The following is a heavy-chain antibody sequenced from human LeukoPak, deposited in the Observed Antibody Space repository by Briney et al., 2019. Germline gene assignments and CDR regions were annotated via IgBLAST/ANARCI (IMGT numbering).Heavy chain of an antibody. Sequence: SETLSLTCTVSGGSINSYVWSWIRQPAGKGLEWIGRIHASGSTNSNPSLKSRVTLSVDTFKNQFFLKMTSVTAADTAVYYCARGPSGYHNTGGQGTLVTVSS. CDR2: IHASGST. CDR1: GGSINSYV. CDR3: ARGPSGYHNT. V-gene: IGHV4-4*07. J-gene: IGHJ4*02. D-gene: IGHD5-12*01.